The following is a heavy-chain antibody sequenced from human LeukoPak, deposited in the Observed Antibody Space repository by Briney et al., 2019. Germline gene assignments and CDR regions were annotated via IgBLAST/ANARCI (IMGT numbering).Heavy chain of an antibody. D-gene: IGHD6-13*01. Sequence: SETLSLTCAASGGSISSSNWWSWVRQPPGKGLEWIGEIYHSGSTNYNPSLKSRVTISVDKSKNQFSLKLSSVTAADTAVYYCARRGRAAAGNWFDPWGQGTLVTVSS. CDR1: GGSISSSNW. J-gene: IGHJ5*02. CDR3: ARRGRAAAGNWFDP. V-gene: IGHV4-4*02. CDR2: IYHSGST.